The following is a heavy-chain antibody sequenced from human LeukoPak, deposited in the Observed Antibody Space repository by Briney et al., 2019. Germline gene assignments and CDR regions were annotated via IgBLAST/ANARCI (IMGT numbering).Heavy chain of an antibody. CDR3: ARAVASYYDSRGYYPLDY. V-gene: IGHV4-59*01. CDR2: IYYSGST. Sequence: SETLCLTCTVSGDPISNYYWSWIRQPPGKGLEWIGYIYYSGSTNYNPSLKSRVTISADTSKSHFSLKLSSVTAADTAVYYCARAVASYYDSRGYYPLDYWGRGTLVTVSS. J-gene: IGHJ4*02. D-gene: IGHD3-22*01. CDR1: GDPISNYY.